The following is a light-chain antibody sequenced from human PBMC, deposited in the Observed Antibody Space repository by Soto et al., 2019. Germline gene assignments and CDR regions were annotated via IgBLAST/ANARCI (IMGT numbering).Light chain of an antibody. J-gene: IGKJ5*01. CDR2: DTY. CDR1: QSVSSY. V-gene: IGKV3-11*01. CDR3: KQRSNWPIT. Sequence: EIVLTQSPTTLSLSPGERATLSCRASQSVSSYLAGYHQKPGQAHRLLIYDTYTRPTGIQARFSGSRSGTDFTLTISSLEPEDFAVYYCKQRSNWPITFGQGTRLEI.